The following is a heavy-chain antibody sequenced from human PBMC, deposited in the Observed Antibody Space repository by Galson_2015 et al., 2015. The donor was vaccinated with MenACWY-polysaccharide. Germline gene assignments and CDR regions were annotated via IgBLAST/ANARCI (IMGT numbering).Heavy chain of an antibody. D-gene: IGHD6-19*01. J-gene: IGHJ4*02. CDR1: GLTFSDYF. V-gene: IGHV3-7*01. CDR3: AGGLGWSPDY. Sequence: SLRLSCAASGLTFSDYFMTWVRQAPGKGLEWVANIERDGSEKNYVDSVKARFTISRDNAKNSLYLQMDNLRAEDTAVYYCAGGLGWSPDYWRPGTLVTVSS. CDR2: IERDGSEK.